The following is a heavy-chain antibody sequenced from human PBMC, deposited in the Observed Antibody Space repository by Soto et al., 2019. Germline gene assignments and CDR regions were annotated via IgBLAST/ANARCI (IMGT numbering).Heavy chain of an antibody. CDR3: ARDLKVAGTNSFYYYGMDV. CDR1: GFTFSNYT. CDR2: ISRSSRNI. J-gene: IGHJ6*02. D-gene: IGHD6-19*01. Sequence: EVQLVESGGGLVKPGGSLTLSCAASGFTFSNYTMNWVRQAPGKGLEWVSSISRSSRNIYYADSVKGRFTISRDNAKNALYLHMNSLRAGDTAVYYCARDLKVAGTNSFYYYGMDVWGQGPRSPSP. V-gene: IGHV3-21*01.